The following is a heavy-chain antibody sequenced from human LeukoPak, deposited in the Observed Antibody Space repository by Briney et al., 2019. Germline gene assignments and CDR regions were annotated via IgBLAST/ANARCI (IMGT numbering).Heavy chain of an antibody. Sequence: GESLKISCQGSGYSFTSHGIGWVRQMPGKGLEWKGIIYPGDSDTRYNPSFQGQVTISADKSISTAYLQWSSLKASDTAMYYCARHLMADSRFCSFDIWGQGTMVTVSS. D-gene: IGHD3-10*01. J-gene: IGHJ3*02. CDR3: ARHLMADSRFCSFDI. CDR2: IYPGDSDT. CDR1: GYSFTSHG. V-gene: IGHV5-51*01.